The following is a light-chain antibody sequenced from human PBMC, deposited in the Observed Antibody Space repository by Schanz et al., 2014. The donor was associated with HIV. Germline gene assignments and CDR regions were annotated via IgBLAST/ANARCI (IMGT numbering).Light chain of an antibody. Sequence: QSALTQPASVSGSPGQSITISCTGTNSDVGGYNFVSWYQQHPGKAPKLIIYDVNNRPSGVSSRFSGSKSGNTASLTVSGLQAEDEADYYCSSYAGSNNLVFGGGTKLTVL. CDR2: DVN. J-gene: IGLJ2*01. CDR3: SSYAGSNNLV. CDR1: NSDVGGYNF. V-gene: IGLV2-14*03.